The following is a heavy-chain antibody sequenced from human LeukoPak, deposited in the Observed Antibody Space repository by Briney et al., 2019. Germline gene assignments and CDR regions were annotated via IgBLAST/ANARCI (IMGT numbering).Heavy chain of an antibody. D-gene: IGHD4-17*01. CDR2: ISYDGSNK. V-gene: IGHV3-30-3*01. CDR3: ARDPPNYGDTYYFDY. J-gene: IGHJ4*02. CDR1: RFTFSSYA. Sequence: GGSLRLSCAASRFTFSSYAMHWVRQAPGKGLEWVAVISYDGSNKYYADSVKGRFTISRDNSKNTLYLQMNSLRAEDTAVYYCARDPPNYGDTYYFDYWGQGTLVTVSS.